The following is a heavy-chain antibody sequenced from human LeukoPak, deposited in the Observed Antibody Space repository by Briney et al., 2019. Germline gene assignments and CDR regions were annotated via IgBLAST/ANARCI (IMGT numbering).Heavy chain of an antibody. J-gene: IGHJ4*02. D-gene: IGHD2-2*01. CDR1: GYTFTSYG. CDR2: ISAYNGNT. CDR3: ARASDIVVVPAAIFY. Sequence: ASVKVSCKASGYTFTSYGISWVRQAPGQGLEWMGWISAYNGNTNYAQKLQGRVTMTTDTSTSTAYMELRSLRSDDTAVYCCARASDIVVVPAAIFYWGQGTLVTVSS. V-gene: IGHV1-18*01.